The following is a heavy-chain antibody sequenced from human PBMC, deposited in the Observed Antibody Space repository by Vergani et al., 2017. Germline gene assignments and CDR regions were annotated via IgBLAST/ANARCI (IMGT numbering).Heavy chain of an antibody. CDR1: GGSISISSYY. CDR2: ISYSGST. J-gene: IGHJ5*02. Sequence: QLQLQESGPGLVKPSETLSLTCTVSGGSISISSYYWGWIRQPPGKGLEWIGTISYSGSTYYNPSLTSRVTISLGTSKNQFSLKLSAVTAADTAVYYCARVRGYTYGYKDPWGQGTLVTVSS. D-gene: IGHD5-18*01. V-gene: IGHV4-39*07. CDR3: ARVRGYTYGYKDP.